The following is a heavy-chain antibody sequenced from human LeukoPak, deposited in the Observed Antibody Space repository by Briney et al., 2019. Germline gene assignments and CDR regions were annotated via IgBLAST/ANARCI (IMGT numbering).Heavy chain of an antibody. J-gene: IGHJ4*02. D-gene: IGHD1-26*01. CDR2: IYTSGST. CDR3: ARAPRGATSPLDY. V-gene: IGHV4-61*02. CDR1: GGSISSGSYY. Sequence: PSETLSLTCTVSGGSISSGSYYWSWIRQPAGKGLEWIGRIYTSGSTNYNPSLKSRVTISVDTSKNQFSLKLCSVTAADTAVYYCARAPRGATSPLDYWGQGTLVTVSS.